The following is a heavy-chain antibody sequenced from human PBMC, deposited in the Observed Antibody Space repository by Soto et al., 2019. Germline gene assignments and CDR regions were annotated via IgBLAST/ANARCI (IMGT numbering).Heavy chain of an antibody. Sequence: EVQLLESGGELVQPGGSLRLSCAASAFMFSSYAMSWVRQAPGQGLEWVSGIGDSGDATYYADSVRGRFTISRDNSKKTLFLQMNSLRAEDTAVYYCANHLTALPYNYFDCWGQGTLVTVSS. CDR3: ANHLTALPYNYFDC. CDR1: AFMFSSYA. J-gene: IGHJ4*02. D-gene: IGHD1-26*01. V-gene: IGHV3-23*01. CDR2: IGDSGDAT.